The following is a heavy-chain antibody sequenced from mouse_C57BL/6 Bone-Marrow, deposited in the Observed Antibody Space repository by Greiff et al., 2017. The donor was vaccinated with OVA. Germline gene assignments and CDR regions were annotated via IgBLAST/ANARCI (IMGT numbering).Heavy chain of an antibody. CDR1: GYSFTNYY. CDR3: ARGNNGGLAMDY. V-gene: IGHV1-66*01. J-gene: IGHJ4*01. D-gene: IGHD2-1*01. Sequence: VQLQQSGPELVKPGASVKISCKASGYSFTNYYIHWVKQRPGQGLEWIGWIYPGSVTTEYNEKVKGKATLTADTSPSTAYLQLSSLTSEDSAVYYCARGNNGGLAMDYWGQGTSVTVSS. CDR2: IYPGSVTT.